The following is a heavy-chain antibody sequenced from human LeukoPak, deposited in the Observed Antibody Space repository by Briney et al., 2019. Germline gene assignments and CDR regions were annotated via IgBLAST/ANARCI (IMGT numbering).Heavy chain of an antibody. Sequence: QPGGSLRLSCAASGFTFSSYGTHWVRQAPGKGLEWVAVISYDGSNKYYADSVKGRFTISRDNSKNTLYLQMNSLRAEDTAVYYCATGAEYFQHWGQGTLVTVSS. CDR3: ATGAEYFQH. J-gene: IGHJ1*01. V-gene: IGHV3-30*03. CDR2: ISYDGSNK. CDR1: GFTFSSYG.